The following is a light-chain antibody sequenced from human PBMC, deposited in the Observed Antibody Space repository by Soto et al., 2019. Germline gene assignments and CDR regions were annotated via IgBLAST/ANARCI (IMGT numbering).Light chain of an antibody. J-gene: IGLJ1*01. V-gene: IGLV1-51*01. CDR3: GSWDSSLSAYV. CDR1: SSNIGGNS. Sequence: QSVLTQPPSVSAAPGQKVTISCSGSSSNIGGNSVSWYQQLPGTAPKLLIYDDNKRPSGIPDRFSGSKSGTSVTLGITGFQTGDEAYYYCGSWDSSLSAYVFGTGTKVTVL. CDR2: DDN.